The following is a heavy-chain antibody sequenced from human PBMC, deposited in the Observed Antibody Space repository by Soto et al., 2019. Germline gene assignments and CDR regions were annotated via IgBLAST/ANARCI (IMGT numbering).Heavy chain of an antibody. D-gene: IGHD6-19*01. CDR3: ARGIAVAGTIFDY. Sequence: QVQLVQSGAEVKKPGASVKVSCKASGYTFTSYYMHWVRQAPGQGLEWMGIINPSGGSTSYAQKFQGRVTXTXDXXTSTVCRELSSLGSEDTAVDYCARGIAVAGTIFDYWGQGTLVTVSS. CDR1: GYTFTSYY. J-gene: IGHJ4*02. V-gene: IGHV1-46*03. CDR2: INPSGGST.